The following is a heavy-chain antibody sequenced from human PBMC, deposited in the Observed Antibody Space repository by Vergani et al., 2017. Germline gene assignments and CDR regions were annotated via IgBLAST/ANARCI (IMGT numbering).Heavy chain of an antibody. Sequence: QVQLVQSGAEVKKPGSSVKVSCKASGGTFSSYAISWVRQVPGQGLEWMGGIIPIFGTANYAQKFQGRVTITADESTSTVYMELSSLRSEDTAVYYCARDTNYDFWYWYFDLWGRGTLVTVSS. V-gene: IGHV1-69*01. D-gene: IGHD3-3*01. CDR3: ARDTNYDFWYWYFDL. CDR2: IIPIFGTA. J-gene: IGHJ2*01. CDR1: GGTFSSYA.